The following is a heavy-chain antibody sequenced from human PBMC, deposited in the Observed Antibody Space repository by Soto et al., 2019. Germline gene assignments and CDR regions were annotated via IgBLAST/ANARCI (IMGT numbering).Heavy chain of an antibody. CDR3: ARGGAVVVAATGYFDY. CDR2: IYYSGST. CDR1: GGSISSYY. V-gene: IGHV4-59*01. Sequence: PSETLSLTCTVSGGSISSYYWSWIRQPPGKGLEWIGYIYYSGSTNYNPSLKSRVTISVDTSKNQFSLKLSSVTAADTAVYYCARGGAVVVAATGYFDYWGQGTLVTVSS. D-gene: IGHD2-15*01. J-gene: IGHJ4*02.